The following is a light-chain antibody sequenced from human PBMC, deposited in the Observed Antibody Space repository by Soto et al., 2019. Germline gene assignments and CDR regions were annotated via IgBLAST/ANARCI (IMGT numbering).Light chain of an antibody. CDR2: SNN. Sequence: QSVLTQPPSASGTPGQRVTISCSGSSSNIGSNTVNWYQQLPGTAPKLLIYSNNQRPSGVPDRFSGSKSGTSASLAISGLQSKDEADYYCAAWDDSLNGLVVFGGGTKLTVL. J-gene: IGLJ2*01. CDR1: SSNIGSNT. CDR3: AAWDDSLNGLVV. V-gene: IGLV1-44*01.